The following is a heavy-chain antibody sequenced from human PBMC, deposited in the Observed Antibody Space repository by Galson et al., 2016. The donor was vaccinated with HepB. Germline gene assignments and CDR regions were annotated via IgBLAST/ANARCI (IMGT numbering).Heavy chain of an antibody. V-gene: IGHV1-18*01. CDR1: GYTFNTYD. D-gene: IGHD2-2*01. J-gene: IGHJ5*02. CDR2: ISTYKGNT. CDR3: ARVPSTYCSGTSCLFDT. Sequence: SVKVSCKASGYTFNTYDISWVRQAPGQGLEWMGIISTYKGNTNYAQDFQGRVTVPTDTSTSTAYMELRSLRSDDTAVYYCARVPSTYCSGTSCLFDTWGQGTLVTVSS.